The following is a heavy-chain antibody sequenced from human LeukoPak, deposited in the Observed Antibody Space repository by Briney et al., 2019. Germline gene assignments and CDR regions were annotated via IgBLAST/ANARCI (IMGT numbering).Heavy chain of an antibody. CDR2: ISYDGGNT. V-gene: IGHV3-30-3*01. CDR3: AKEGTGIHFDY. CDR1: GFTFSSNA. D-gene: IGHD1-1*01. J-gene: IGHJ4*02. Sequence: GGSLRLSCAASGFTFSSNAIHWVRQAPGKGLEWVAEISYDGGNTYYADSVKGRFTISRDNSKNTLYLQMNSLRTEDTAVYYCAKEGTGIHFDYWGQGTLVTVSS.